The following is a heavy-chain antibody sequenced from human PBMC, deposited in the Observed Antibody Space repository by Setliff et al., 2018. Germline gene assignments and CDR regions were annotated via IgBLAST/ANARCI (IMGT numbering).Heavy chain of an antibody. CDR3: ARDTSSDWAAWFDP. J-gene: IGHJ5*02. D-gene: IGHD6-19*01. CDR2: VFVSGST. V-gene: IGHV4-4*07. Sequence: SETLSLTCTVSGGSISTYYWSWIRQPAGKGLEWIGRVFVSGSTNYNPSLKSRVTMSVDTSKNQFSLKLTSVTAADTAMYYCARDTSSDWAAWFDPWSQGILVTVSS. CDR1: GGSISTYY.